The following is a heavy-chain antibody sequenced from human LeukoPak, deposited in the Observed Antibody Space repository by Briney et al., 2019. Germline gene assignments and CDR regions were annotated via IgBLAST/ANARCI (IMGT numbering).Heavy chain of an antibody. Sequence: GASVKVSCKASGYTFTSYGISWVRQAPGQGLEWMGWISAYNGNTNYAQKLQGRVTMTTDTSTSTAYMELRSLRSDDTAVYYCARDFYGSARGRLMGDYFDYWGQGTLVTVSS. V-gene: IGHV1-18*01. D-gene: IGHD3-10*01. CDR2: ISAYNGNT. CDR3: ARDFYGSARGRLMGDYFDY. CDR1: GYTFTSYG. J-gene: IGHJ4*02.